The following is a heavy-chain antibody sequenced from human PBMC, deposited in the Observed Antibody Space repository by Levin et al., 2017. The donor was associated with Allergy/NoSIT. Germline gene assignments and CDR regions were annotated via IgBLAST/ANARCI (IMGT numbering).Heavy chain of an antibody. CDR1: GFTFSSYA. Sequence: SGGSLRLSCAASGFTFSSYAMSWVRQAPGKGLEWVSAISGSGGSTYYADSVKGRFTISRDNSKNTLYLQMNSLRAEDTAVYYCANLELDIVVVPAAMNRGGEHYYMDGWGKGTTVTVSS. CDR3: ANLELDIVVVPAAMNRGGEHYYMDG. CDR2: ISGSGGST. J-gene: IGHJ6*03. V-gene: IGHV3-23*01. D-gene: IGHD2-2*03.